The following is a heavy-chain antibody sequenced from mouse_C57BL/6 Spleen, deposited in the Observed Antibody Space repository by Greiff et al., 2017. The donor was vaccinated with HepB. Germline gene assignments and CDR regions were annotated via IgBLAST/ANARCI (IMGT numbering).Heavy chain of an antibody. CDR2: ISYDGSN. Sequence: ESGPGLVKPSQSLSLTCSVPGYSITSGYYWNWIRQFPGNKLEWMGYISYDGSNNYNPSLKNRISITRDTSKNQFFLKLNSVTTEDTATYYCARGITTVVAFDYWGQGTTLTVSS. V-gene: IGHV3-6*01. CDR3: ARGITTVVAFDY. D-gene: IGHD1-1*01. J-gene: IGHJ2*01. CDR1: GYSITSGYY.